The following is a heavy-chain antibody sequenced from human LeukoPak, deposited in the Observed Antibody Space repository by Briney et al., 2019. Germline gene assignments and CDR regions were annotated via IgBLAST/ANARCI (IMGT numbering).Heavy chain of an antibody. Sequence: WGSLRLSCAASGFTFSSYAMSWVRQAPGKGLEQVSAISGSGGSTYYADSVKGWFTISRDNSKNTLYLQMNSLRAEDTAVYYCAKRNWNDVTPIDYWGQGTLVTVSS. CDR1: GFTFSSYA. CDR2: ISGSGGST. D-gene: IGHD1-1*01. CDR3: AKRNWNDVTPIDY. J-gene: IGHJ4*02. V-gene: IGHV3-23*01.